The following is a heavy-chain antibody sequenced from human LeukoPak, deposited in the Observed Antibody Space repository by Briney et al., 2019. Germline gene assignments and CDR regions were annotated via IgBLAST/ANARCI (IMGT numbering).Heavy chain of an antibody. Sequence: GASVKVSCKASGYTFTSYGISWVRQAPGQGLEWMGWISAYNGNTNYAQKLQGRVTMTTDTSTSTAYVELRSLRSDDTAVYYCARGADYGDYWHYYYYYYMDVWGKGTTVTVSS. CDR1: GYTFTSYG. D-gene: IGHD4-17*01. V-gene: IGHV1-18*01. J-gene: IGHJ6*03. CDR3: ARGADYGDYWHYYYYYYMDV. CDR2: ISAYNGNT.